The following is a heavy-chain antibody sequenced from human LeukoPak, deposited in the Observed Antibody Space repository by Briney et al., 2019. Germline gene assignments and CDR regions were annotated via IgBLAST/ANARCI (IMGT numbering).Heavy chain of an antibody. CDR1: GYSFTSYW. J-gene: IGHJ6*02. Sequence: GESLKISCKGSGYSFTSYWIDWVRQMPGKGLEWMGIIYPGDSDTRYSPSFQGQVTISADKSISTAYLQWSSLKASDTAMYYCARPFYHDSSGYLPYYGMDVWGQGTTVTVSS. CDR3: ARPFYHDSSGYLPYYGMDV. V-gene: IGHV5-51*01. D-gene: IGHD3-22*01. CDR2: IYPGDSDT.